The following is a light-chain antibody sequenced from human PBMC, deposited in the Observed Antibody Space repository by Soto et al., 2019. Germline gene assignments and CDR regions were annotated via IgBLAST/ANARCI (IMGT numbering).Light chain of an antibody. CDR1: QGISNY. J-gene: IGKJ4*01. CDR2: AAS. V-gene: IGKV1-27*01. CDR3: QKYNSAPRVT. Sequence: DIQMTQSPSSLSASVGDRVTITCRASQGISNYLAWYQQKPGKVPKLLIYAASTLQSGVPSRCSGSGSGTDFILTISSLQPEDVATYYCQKYNSAPRVTFGGGTKVEIK.